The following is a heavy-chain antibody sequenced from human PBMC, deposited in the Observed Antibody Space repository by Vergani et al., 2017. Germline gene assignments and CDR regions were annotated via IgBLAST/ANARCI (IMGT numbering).Heavy chain of an antibody. CDR2: ISYDGSNK. Sequence: QVQLVESGGGVVQPGRSLRLSCAASGFTFSSYAMHWVRQAPGKGLEWVAVISYDGSNKYYADSVKGRFTISRDNSKNTLYLQMNSLRAEDTAVYYCAKNLGSGDEDTAMVLTYYYYGMDVWGQGTTVTVSS. J-gene: IGHJ6*02. CDR1: GFTFSSYA. CDR3: AKNLGSGDEDTAMVLTYYYYGMDV. V-gene: IGHV3-30-3*02. D-gene: IGHD5-18*01.